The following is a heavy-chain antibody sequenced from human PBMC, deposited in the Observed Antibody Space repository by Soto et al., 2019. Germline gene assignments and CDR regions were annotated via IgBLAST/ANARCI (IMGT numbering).Heavy chain of an antibody. Sequence: SETLSLTCTVSGDSISSGGYYWSWIRQHPGKGLEWIGYIYYSGSTYYNPSLKSRVTISVDTSENQFSLKLSSVTAADTAVYYCARISIPAALGWFDPWGQGTLVTVSS. D-gene: IGHD2-2*01. CDR1: GDSISSGGYY. J-gene: IGHJ5*02. CDR2: IYYSGST. CDR3: ARISIPAALGWFDP. V-gene: IGHV4-31*03.